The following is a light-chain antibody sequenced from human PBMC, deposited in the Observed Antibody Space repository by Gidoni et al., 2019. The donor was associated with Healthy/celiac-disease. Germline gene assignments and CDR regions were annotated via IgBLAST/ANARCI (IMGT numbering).Light chain of an antibody. Sequence: QSVLTQPPSVSGAPGQRVTISCTGSSSNIGAGYDGHWYQQLPGTAPKLLIYGTSNRPSGVPDRFSGSKSGTSASLAITGLQAEDEADYYCQSYDSSLSVVVFGGGTKLTVL. CDR2: GTS. J-gene: IGLJ2*01. CDR3: QSYDSSLSVVV. V-gene: IGLV1-40*01. CDR1: SSNIGAGYD.